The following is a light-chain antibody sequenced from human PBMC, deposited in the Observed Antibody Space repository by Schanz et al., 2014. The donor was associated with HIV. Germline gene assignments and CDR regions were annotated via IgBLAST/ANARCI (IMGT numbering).Light chain of an antibody. J-gene: IGLJ2*01. CDR2: EVS. CDR3: SSYTSSSTLKV. CDR1: SSDVGSYNL. Sequence: QSALTQPASVSGSPGQSITISCTGTSSDVGSYNLVSWYQQHPGKAPKLMIYEVSHRPSGVPDRFSGSKSGNTASLTISGLQAEDEADYYCSSYTSSSTLKVFGGGTKLTVL. V-gene: IGLV2-14*02.